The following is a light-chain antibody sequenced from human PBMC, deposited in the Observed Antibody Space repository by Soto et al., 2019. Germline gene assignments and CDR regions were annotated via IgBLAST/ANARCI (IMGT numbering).Light chain of an antibody. CDR2: GAS. J-gene: IGKJ5*01. Sequence: EAVLTQSPATLSMSPGERAALSCKASQSVHNFLAGYQQKPGRTPSLLIFGASTRAAGVPPRFSGSGSGTDFTLTISSLEPEDDAVYYCHQRSNWPPITFGQGTRLEIK. CDR3: HQRSNWPPIT. CDR1: QSVHNF. V-gene: IGKV3-11*01.